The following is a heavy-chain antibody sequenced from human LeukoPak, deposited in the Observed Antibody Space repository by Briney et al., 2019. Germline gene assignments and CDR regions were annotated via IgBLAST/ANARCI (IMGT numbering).Heavy chain of an antibody. CDR2: INQDGSEE. CDR3: VRDGGVSGYDLLDY. Sequence: GSLRLSCAASGFTFSNYWMTWVRQAPGKGREWVAHINQDGSEEHYMDSAKARFTISRDNAKNSLSLQMNSLRAEDTAVYYCVRDGGVSGYDLLDYWGQGTLVTVSS. J-gene: IGHJ4*02. V-gene: IGHV3-7*01. CDR1: GFTFSNYW. D-gene: IGHD5-12*01.